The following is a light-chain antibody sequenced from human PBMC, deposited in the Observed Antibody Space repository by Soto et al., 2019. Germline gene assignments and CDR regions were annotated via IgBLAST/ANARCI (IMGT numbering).Light chain of an antibody. CDR2: GAS. J-gene: IGKJ5*01. CDR3: QQRHMWPIA. V-gene: IGKV3-11*01. Sequence: EDVLTQTPGTRALSRGERDTRGCRASQSVSSYLAWYQQNPGQAPRLLIYGASSRATGIPARFSGSGSGTDFTLTFGRLMPADSAVYSCQQRHMWPIAFGQGTRWRL. CDR1: QSVSSY.